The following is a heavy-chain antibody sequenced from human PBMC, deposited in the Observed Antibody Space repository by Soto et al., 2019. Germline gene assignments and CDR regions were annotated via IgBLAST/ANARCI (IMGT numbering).Heavy chain of an antibody. CDR2: ITHSGST. Sequence: PSETLSLTCAVYGGSFNGYYWSWIRQPPGKGLEWIGEITHSGSTNYNPSLKSRVTISVDTSTNQFSLKLSSVTAADTAVYYCARGPVGGGNSPPYYYYGMDVWGQGTTVTVSS. V-gene: IGHV4-34*01. D-gene: IGHD2-21*02. J-gene: IGHJ6*02. CDR3: ARGPVGGGNSPPYYYYGMDV. CDR1: GGSFNGYY.